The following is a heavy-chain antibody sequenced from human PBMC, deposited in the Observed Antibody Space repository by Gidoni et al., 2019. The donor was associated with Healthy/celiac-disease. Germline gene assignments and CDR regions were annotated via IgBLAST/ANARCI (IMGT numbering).Heavy chain of an antibody. Sequence: QVQLVESGGGVVQPGRSLSLYGAASVFPFSSYGMHWVRQAPGKGLEWVAGMSYDGSNTYYTDSVKGRFTISRDNSKNTLYLQMNSLRAEDTAVYYCAKGDAGWSGPFDYWGQGTLVTVSS. CDR1: VFPFSSYG. CDR2: MSYDGSNT. J-gene: IGHJ4*02. CDR3: AKGDAGWSGPFDY. D-gene: IGHD3-3*01. V-gene: IGHV3-30*18.